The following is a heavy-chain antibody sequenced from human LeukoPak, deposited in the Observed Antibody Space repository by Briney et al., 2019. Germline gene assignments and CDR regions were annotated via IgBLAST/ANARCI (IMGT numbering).Heavy chain of an antibody. CDR2: INHSGST. D-gene: IGHD3-10*01. V-gene: IGHV4-34*01. Sequence: SETLSLTCAVYGGSFSGYYWSWIRQPPGKGLEWIGEINHSGSTYYNPSLKSRVTISVDTSKNQFSLKLSSVTAADTAVYYCARRRITMVRGVIRSLYFDYWGQGTLVTVSS. J-gene: IGHJ4*02. CDR1: GGSFSGYY. CDR3: ARRRITMVRGVIRSLYFDY.